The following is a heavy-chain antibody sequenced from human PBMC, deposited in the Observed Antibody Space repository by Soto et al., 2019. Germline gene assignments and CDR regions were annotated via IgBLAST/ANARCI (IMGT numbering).Heavy chain of an antibody. CDR1: GLTFSSKG. V-gene: IGHV3-33*01. Sequence: GESLRLCCAASGLTFSSKGMHWVCQASGKGLEWVAVIWYDGSNKDYADSVKGRFTISRDNSKNTLYLQMNRLSAEDTAVYYCASDRVFDFPIYDFHYLGQGP. CDR3: ASDRVFDFPIYDFHY. CDR2: IWYDGSNK. J-gene: IGHJ4*02. D-gene: IGHD3-3*01.